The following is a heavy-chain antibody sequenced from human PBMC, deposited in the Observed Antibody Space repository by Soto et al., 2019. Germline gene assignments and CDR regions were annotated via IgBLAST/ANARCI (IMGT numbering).Heavy chain of an antibody. D-gene: IGHD3-3*01. J-gene: IGHJ4*02. CDR3: AHRVLRTVFGLVTTTAIYFDF. CDR1: GFSLTTSGVG. CDR2: IYWDDDK. Sequence: QITLNESGPTQVKPRQTLTLTCTFSGFSLTTSGVGVGWIRQSPGKAPEWLALIYWDDDKRYSPSLKSRITITKDTSKHQVVLTMDDLDPADTATYYCAHRVLRTVFGLVTTTAIYFDFWGQGTPVAVSS. V-gene: IGHV2-5*02.